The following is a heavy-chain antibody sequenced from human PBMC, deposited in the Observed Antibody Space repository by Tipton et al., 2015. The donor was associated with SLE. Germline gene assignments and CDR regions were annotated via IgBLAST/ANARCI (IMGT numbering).Heavy chain of an antibody. J-gene: IGHJ6*03. CDR3: ARVGHGFDSSGYNSHYYYYMDV. Sequence: TLSLTCTVSGDSINGYYWTWIRQPPGKGLEWVGYVYSSGFSDYNPSLRSRVTISLDTSKNQFSLRLSSATAADTAVYYCARVGHGFDSSGYNSHYYYYMDVWGKGTTVTVSS. CDR1: GDSINGYY. D-gene: IGHD3-22*01. V-gene: IGHV4-59*01. CDR2: VYSSGFS.